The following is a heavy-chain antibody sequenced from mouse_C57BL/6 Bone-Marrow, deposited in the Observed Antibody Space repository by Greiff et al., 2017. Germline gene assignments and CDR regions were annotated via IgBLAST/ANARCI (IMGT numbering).Heavy chain of an antibody. CDR3: ASPYYGSSYY. D-gene: IGHD1-1*01. CDR1: GYTFTSYW. V-gene: IGHV1-59*01. Sequence: QVQLQQPGAELVRPGTSVKLSCKASGYTFTSYWMHWVKQRPGQGLEWIGVIDPSDSYTNYNQKFKGKATLTVDTSSSTAYMQLSSLTSEDSAVYYCASPYYGSSYYWGQGTTRTGSS. J-gene: IGHJ2*01. CDR2: IDPSDSYT.